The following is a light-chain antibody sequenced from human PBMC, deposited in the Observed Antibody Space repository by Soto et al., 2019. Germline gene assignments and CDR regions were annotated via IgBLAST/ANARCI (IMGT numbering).Light chain of an antibody. J-gene: IGLJ1*01. Sequence: QSALTQPPSASGSPGQSVTISCTGTSSDVGAHNFVSWHQQHPGKAPKLMVYEVSKRPSGVPDRFSGAKSGNTASLTVSGLQAEDEADYYCSSYAGSNNYVFGTGTKLNVL. CDR1: SSDVGAHNF. CDR3: SSYAGSNNYV. CDR2: EVS. V-gene: IGLV2-8*01.